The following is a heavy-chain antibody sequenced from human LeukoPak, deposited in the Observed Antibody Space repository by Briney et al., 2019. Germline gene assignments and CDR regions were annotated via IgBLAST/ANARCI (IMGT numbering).Heavy chain of an antibody. Sequence: GGSLRLSCAASGFTVSSNYISWVRQAPGKGLEWVSVIYSGGSTYYADSVKGRFTISRDNSKNTLYLQMNSLRAEDTAVYYCARERYGGPDAFDIWGQGTMVTLSS. D-gene: IGHD4-23*01. CDR2: IYSGGST. V-gene: IGHV3-66*02. CDR1: GFTVSSNY. CDR3: ARERYGGPDAFDI. J-gene: IGHJ3*02.